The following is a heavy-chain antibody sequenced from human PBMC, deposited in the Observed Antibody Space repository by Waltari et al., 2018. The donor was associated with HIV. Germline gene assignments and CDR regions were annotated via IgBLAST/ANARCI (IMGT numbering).Heavy chain of an antibody. CDR1: GGSISSSSYY. V-gene: IGHV4-39*01. J-gene: IGHJ4*02. Sequence: QLQLQESGPGLVKPSETLSLICPVSGGSISSSSYYWGWIRQPPGKGLEWIGSIYYSGSTYYNPSLKSRVTISVDTSKNQFSLKLSSVTAADTAVYYCARPYSSSWYYFDYWGQGTLVTVSS. CDR2: IYYSGST. CDR3: ARPYSSSWYYFDY. D-gene: IGHD6-13*01.